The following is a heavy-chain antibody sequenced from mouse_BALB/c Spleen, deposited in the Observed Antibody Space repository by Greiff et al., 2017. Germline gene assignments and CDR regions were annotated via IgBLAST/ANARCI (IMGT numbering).Heavy chain of an antibody. Sequence: EVQGVESGGGLVKPGGSLKLSCAASGFTFSSYAMSWVRQTPEKRLEWVASISSGGSTYYPDSVKGRFTISRDNARNILYLQMSSLRSEDTAMYYCARLPYDYDGDYYAMDYWGQGTSVTVSS. CDR1: GFTFSSYA. D-gene: IGHD2-4*01. J-gene: IGHJ4*01. CDR3: ARLPYDYDGDYYAMDY. V-gene: IGHV5-6-5*01. CDR2: ISSGGST.